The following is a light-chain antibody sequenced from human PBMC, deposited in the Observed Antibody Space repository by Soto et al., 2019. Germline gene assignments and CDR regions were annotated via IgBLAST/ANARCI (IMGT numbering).Light chain of an antibody. CDR1: SSNVGAGYD. V-gene: IGLV1-40*01. Sequence: QSVLTQPPSVSGAPGQRVTISCTGSSSNVGAGYDVHWYQQVPGTAPKPLIYTNSNRPSGVPDRFSSSKSGTSATLIITGLQAEDEADYWCQSYDNSLSGVVFGSGTKVTVL. CDR2: TNS. CDR3: QSYDNSLSGVV. J-gene: IGLJ1*01.